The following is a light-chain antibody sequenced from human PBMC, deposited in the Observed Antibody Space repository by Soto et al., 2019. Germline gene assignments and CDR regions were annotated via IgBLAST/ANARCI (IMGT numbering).Light chain of an antibody. CDR1: SSDVGAYNL. J-gene: IGLJ1*01. V-gene: IGLV2-23*02. Sequence: QSVLTQPASVSGSPGQSITISCTGTSSDVGAYNLVSWYQQHPGKAPILLIFEVTRRPSGVSYRFSASKSGNTASLTISGLQAGDEGDYYCCSYAGSTSVFGTGTKVTVL. CDR2: EVT. CDR3: CSYAGSTSV.